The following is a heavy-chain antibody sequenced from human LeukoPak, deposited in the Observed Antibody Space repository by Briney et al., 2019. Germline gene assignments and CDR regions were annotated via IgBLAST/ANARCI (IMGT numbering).Heavy chain of an antibody. J-gene: IGHJ5*02. V-gene: IGHV6-1*01. CDR3: ARGRSPNWFDL. CDR1: GDSVSSTTIT. Sequence: SQTLSLTCAISGDSVSSTTITWNWIRQSPSKGLEWLSRTYYRSKWYHDFALSVKSRTTVNPDTSRNQLSLQLNSVTPEDAAVYYCARGRSPNWFDLWGPGTLVTVSS. CDR2: TYYRSKWYH.